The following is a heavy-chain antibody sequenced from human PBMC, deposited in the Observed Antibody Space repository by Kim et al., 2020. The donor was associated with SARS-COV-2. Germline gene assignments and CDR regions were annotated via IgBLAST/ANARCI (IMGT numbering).Heavy chain of an antibody. V-gene: IGHV4-34*01. CDR2: INHSGST. D-gene: IGHD1-20*01. CDR3: ARRPSLGYDLDAFDI. CDR1: GGSFSGYY. Sequence: SETLSLTCAVYGGSFSGYYWSWIRQPPGKGLEWIGEINHSGSTNYNPSLKSRVTISVDTSKNQFSLKLSSVTAADTAVYYCARRPSLGYDLDAFDIWGQGTMVTVSS. J-gene: IGHJ3*02.